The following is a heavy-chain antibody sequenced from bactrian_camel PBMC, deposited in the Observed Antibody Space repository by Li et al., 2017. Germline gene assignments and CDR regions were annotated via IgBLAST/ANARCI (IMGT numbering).Heavy chain of an antibody. CDR3: ATKGGSWLSDPIEN. J-gene: IGHJ4*01. CDR1: GFTSMYWW. V-gene: IGHV3S6*01. Sequence: VQLVESGGGLVQPGGSLRLSCAASGFTSMYWWMGWVRQTPGKGLEWVSSIYSDVSNTYYAESMKGRFTISRDNAKNTVYLQMNSLKSEDTALYYCATKGGSWLSDPIENWGQGTQVTVS. CDR2: IYSDVSNT. D-gene: IGHD6*01.